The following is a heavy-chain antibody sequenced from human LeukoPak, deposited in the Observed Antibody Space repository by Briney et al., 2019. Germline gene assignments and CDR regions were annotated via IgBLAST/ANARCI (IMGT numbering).Heavy chain of an antibody. CDR3: ARGMSTVTRPNSNWFDP. D-gene: IGHD4-17*01. CDR1: GASISSYS. J-gene: IGHJ5*02. CDR2: IYYSGST. V-gene: IGHV4-30-4*08. Sequence: SETLSLTCSVFGASISSYSWSWIRQPPGKGLEWIGYIYYSGSTYYNPSLKSRVTISVDTSKNQFSLKLSSVTAADTAVYYCARGMSTVTRPNSNWFDPWGQGTLVTVSS.